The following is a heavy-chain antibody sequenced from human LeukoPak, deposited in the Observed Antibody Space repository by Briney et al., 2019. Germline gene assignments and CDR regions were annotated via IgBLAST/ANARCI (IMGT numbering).Heavy chain of an antibody. CDR2: IIPILGIA. V-gene: IGHV1-69*02. Sequence: SVKVSCKASGYTFTGYYMHWVRQAPGQGLERMGRIIPILGIANYAQKFQGRVTITADKSASTAYMELSSLRSEDTAVYYCAISLSSGWSFDYWGQGTLVTVSS. D-gene: IGHD6-19*01. CDR3: AISLSSGWSFDY. J-gene: IGHJ4*02. CDR1: GYTFTGYY.